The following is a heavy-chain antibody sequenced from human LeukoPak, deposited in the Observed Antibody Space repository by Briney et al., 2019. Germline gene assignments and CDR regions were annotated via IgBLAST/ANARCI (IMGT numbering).Heavy chain of an antibody. CDR3: ARDGGDSSGYSSYDY. CDR2: IIPIFGTA. V-gene: IGHV1-69*06. CDR1: GGTFSSYA. D-gene: IGHD3-22*01. Sequence: SVKVSCKASGGTFSSYAISWVRQAPGQGLEWMGGIIPIFGTANYAQKFQGRVTITADKSTSTAYMELSSLRSEDTAVYYCARDGGDSSGYSSYDYWGQGTLVTVSS. J-gene: IGHJ4*02.